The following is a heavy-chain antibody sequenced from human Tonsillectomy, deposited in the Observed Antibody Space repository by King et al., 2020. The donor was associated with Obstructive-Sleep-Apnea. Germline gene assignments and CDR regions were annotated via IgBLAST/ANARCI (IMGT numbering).Heavy chain of an antibody. V-gene: IGHV3-9*01. D-gene: IGHD6-6*01. CDR3: AKAEYSSTLRDWYFDL. CDR1: GFTFDDYA. J-gene: IGHJ2*01. Sequence: VQLVESGGGLVQPGRSLRLSCAASGFTFDDYAMHWVRQAPGKGLEWVSGISWKSGSICYADSVKGRFTISRDNAKNSLYLQMNSLRAEDTALYYCAKAEYSSTLRDWYFDLWGRGTLVTVSS. CDR2: ISWKSGSI.